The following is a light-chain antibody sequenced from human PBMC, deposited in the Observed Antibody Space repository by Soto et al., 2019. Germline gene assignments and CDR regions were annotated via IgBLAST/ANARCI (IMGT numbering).Light chain of an antibody. J-gene: IGKJ1*01. CDR3: QHYNAYSLT. V-gene: IGKV1-5*03. CDR1: QSISIW. CDR2: GTS. Sequence: DIHMTQSPSTLSASVGDRVTITCRASQSISIWLAWYQQKPGRAPNLLISGTSNLQSGVPSRFSGSGSGTEFTLTISSLQPDDVATYYCQHYNAYSLTFGQGTKVEIK.